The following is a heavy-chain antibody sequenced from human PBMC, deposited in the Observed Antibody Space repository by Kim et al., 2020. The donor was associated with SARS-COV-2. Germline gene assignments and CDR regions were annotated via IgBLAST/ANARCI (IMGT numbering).Heavy chain of an antibody. CDR1: GGTFSSYA. J-gene: IGHJ5*02. CDR3: ARDSTTGDQTNWFDP. V-gene: IGHV1-69*04. D-gene: IGHD1-1*01. Sequence: SVKVSCKASGGTFSSYAISWVRQAPGQGLEWMGRIIPILGIANYAQKFQGRVTITADKSTSTAYMELSSLRSEDTAVYYCARDSTTGDQTNWFDPWGQGTLVTVSS. CDR2: IIPILGIA.